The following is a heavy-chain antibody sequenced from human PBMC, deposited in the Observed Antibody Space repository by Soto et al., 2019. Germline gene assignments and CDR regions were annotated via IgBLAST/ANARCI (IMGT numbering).Heavy chain of an antibody. CDR1: GFTFSSYA. Sequence: EVQLLESGGGLVQPGGSLRLSCAASGFTFSSYAMSWLRQAPGKGLERVSVISGSGGSTYYADSVKGRFTITRDNSKNSLYLQMNSLRAEDTAVYYCAKDGTIFGVVTQLDFWGQGVLVTVAS. CDR2: ISGSGGST. CDR3: AKDGTIFGVVTQLDF. J-gene: IGHJ4*02. V-gene: IGHV3-23*01. D-gene: IGHD3-3*01.